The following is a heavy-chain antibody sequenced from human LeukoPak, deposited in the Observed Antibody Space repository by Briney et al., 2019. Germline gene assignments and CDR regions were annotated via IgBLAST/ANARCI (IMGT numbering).Heavy chain of an antibody. J-gene: IGHJ6*02. Sequence: GGSLRLSCAASGFTFSSYSMNWVRQAPGKGLEWVSSISSSSSYIYYADSVKGRFTISRDNAKNSLYLQMNSLRAEDTAVYYCANDEHPPYGDYLPPEGYYGMDVWGQGTTVTVSS. V-gene: IGHV3-21*01. CDR1: GFTFSSYS. CDR3: ANDEHPPYGDYLPPEGYYGMDV. CDR2: ISSSSSYI. D-gene: IGHD4-17*01.